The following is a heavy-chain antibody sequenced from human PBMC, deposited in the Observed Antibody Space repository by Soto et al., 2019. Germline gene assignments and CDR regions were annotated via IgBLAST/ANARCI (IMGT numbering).Heavy chain of an antibody. V-gene: IGHV3-53*02. Sequence: EVQLVETGGGLMQPGGSLRLSCAVSGFAVSRNYMTWVRQAPGKGLEWVSDIYSGGSTYYADSVKGRFTISRDNSKNTMYLQMNNLRAEDTAVYYCARERDGNNPNWFDSWGQGILVTVSS. J-gene: IGHJ5*01. CDR3: ARERDGNNPNWFDS. CDR2: IYSGGST. CDR1: GFAVSRNY.